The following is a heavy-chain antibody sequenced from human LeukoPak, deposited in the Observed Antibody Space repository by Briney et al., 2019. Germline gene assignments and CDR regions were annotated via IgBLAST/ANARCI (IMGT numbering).Heavy chain of an antibody. V-gene: IGHV1-2*02. CDR3: ATGVATAFTY. D-gene: IGHD5-12*01. J-gene: IGHJ4*02. CDR1: GYTFTGYY. Sequence: GASVRVSCKASGYTFTGYYIHWVRQAPGQGLEWMAFINPDSGDSYSAPKFQGRVTMTRDTSISTASMEVRRLTSDDTAVYYCATGVATAFTYWGQGTLVTVSS. CDR2: INPDSGDS.